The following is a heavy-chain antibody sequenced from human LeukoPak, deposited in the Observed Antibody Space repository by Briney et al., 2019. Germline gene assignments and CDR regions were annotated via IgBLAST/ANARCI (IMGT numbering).Heavy chain of an antibody. D-gene: IGHD2-8*02. CDR2: ISGRGDSA. J-gene: IGHJ4*02. Sequence: PGGSLTLSCAVSGLNFKFYAMSWVRQAPGKGLEWVSGISGRGDSADYADSVKGRFTISRDNSKNTLYLRLNSLRVEDTATYYCVRDRYCPEVTCFGGGFEYWGQGTLVVVPS. CDR3: VRDRYCPEVTCFGGGFEY. V-gene: IGHV3-23*01. CDR1: GLNFKFYA.